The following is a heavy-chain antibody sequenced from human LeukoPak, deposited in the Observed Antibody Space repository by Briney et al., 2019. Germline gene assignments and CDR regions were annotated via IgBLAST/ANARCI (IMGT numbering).Heavy chain of an antibody. CDR1: GYTFTGYY. Sequence: ASVKVSCKASGYTFTGYYMHWVRQAPGQGLEWMGWINPNSGGTNYAQKFQGRVTMTRDTSISTAYMELSRLRSEDTAVYYCAREHDTLTGFSFDYWGQGTLVTVSS. V-gene: IGHV1-2*02. CDR3: AREHDTLTGFSFDY. D-gene: IGHD3-9*01. J-gene: IGHJ4*02. CDR2: INPNSGGT.